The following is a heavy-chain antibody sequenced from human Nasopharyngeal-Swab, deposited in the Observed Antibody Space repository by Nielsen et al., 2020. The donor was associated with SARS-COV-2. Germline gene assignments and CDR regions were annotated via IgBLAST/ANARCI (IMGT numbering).Heavy chain of an antibody. CDR2: ISGSGGST. Sequence: WIRQPPGEGLEWVSAISGSGGSTYYADSVKGRFTISRDNSKNTLYLQMNSLRAEDTAVYYRAKLSPYYYGSGSSHDAFDIWGQGTMVTVSS. V-gene: IGHV3-23*01. D-gene: IGHD3-10*01. J-gene: IGHJ3*02. CDR3: AKLSPYYYGSGSSHDAFDI.